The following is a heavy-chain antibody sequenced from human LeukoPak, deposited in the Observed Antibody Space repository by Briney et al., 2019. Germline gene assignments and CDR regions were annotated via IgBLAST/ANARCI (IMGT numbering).Heavy chain of an antibody. D-gene: IGHD6-19*01. Sequence: GGSLRLSCAASGFTVSSNHMSWVRQAPGKGLEWVSVIYSGGSTYYADSVKGRFTISRDNSKNTLYLQMNSLRAEDTAVYYCARDTRSHYYYGMDVWGQGTTVTVSS. CDR1: GFTVSSNH. CDR2: IYSGGST. J-gene: IGHJ6*02. CDR3: ARDTRSHYYYGMDV. V-gene: IGHV3-53*01.